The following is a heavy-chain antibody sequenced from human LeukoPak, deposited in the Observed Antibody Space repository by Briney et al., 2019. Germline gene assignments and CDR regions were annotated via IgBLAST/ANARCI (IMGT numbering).Heavy chain of an antibody. J-gene: IGHJ3*02. Sequence: SETLSLTCTVSGGSITTSSYYWGRVSQPPGNGLECIGCTSHSGTTFYSPSLRSRVSISVDTPNSQFSLKLSPMTATDTAVYYCAKTTRASIRSAFDIWGQGTLVTVSS. CDR1: GGSITTSSYY. CDR2: TSHSGTT. D-gene: IGHD1-7*01. CDR3: AKTTRASIRSAFDI. V-gene: IGHV4-39*01.